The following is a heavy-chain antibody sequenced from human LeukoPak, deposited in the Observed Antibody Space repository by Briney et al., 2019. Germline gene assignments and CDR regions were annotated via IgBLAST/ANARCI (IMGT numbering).Heavy chain of an antibody. D-gene: IGHD3-10*01. Sequence: PSETLSLTCAVYGGSFSGYYWSWIRQPPGKGLEWIGEINHSGSTYYNPSLKSRVTISVDTSKNQFSLKLSSVTAADTAVYYCARGCAYYYGSGSYYKGSNWFDPWGQGTLVTVSS. CDR3: ARGCAYYYGSGSYYKGSNWFDP. J-gene: IGHJ5*02. CDR1: GGSFSGYY. V-gene: IGHV4-34*01. CDR2: INHSGST.